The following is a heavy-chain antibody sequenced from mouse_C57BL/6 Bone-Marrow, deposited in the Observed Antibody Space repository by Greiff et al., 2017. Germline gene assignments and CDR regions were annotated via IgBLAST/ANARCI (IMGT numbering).Heavy chain of an antibody. Sequence: EVQLVESGGGLVQPGGSLKLSCAASGFTFSDYYMYWVRQTPEKRLEWVAYISNGGGSTYYPDTVKGRFTISRDNAKNTLYLQMSRLKSEDTAMYYCARHSGPYDAMDYWGQGTSVTVSS. J-gene: IGHJ4*01. CDR2: ISNGGGST. CDR3: ARHSGPYDAMDY. V-gene: IGHV5-12*01. CDR1: GFTFSDYY.